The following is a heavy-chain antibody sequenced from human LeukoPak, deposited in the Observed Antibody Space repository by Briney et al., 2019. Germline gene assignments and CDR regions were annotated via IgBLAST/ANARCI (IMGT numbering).Heavy chain of an antibody. CDR2: TFYRSKWYN. D-gene: IGHD2-21*02. CDR3: ARYVTGAFDI. J-gene: IGHJ3*02. CDR1: GDSVSSNSAT. V-gene: IGHV6-1*01. Sequence: SQTLSLTCAISGDSVSSNSATWNWITHSPSRGLEWLGSTFYRSKWYNEYAVSVKSRIIVNPDTSTNHFSLQLNSVTPEDTAVYYCARYVTGAFDIWGLGTIVTVSS.